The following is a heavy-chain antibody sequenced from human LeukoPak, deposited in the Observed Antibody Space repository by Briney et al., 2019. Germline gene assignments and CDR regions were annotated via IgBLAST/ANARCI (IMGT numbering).Heavy chain of an antibody. Sequence: VSVKVSCKASGYTFTSYAMHWVRQAPGQRLEWMGWINAGNGNTKYSQKFQGRVTITRDTSASTAYMELSSLRSEDTAVYYCARRAPAAGTLDYWGQGTLVTVSS. V-gene: IGHV1-3*01. CDR3: ARRAPAAGTLDY. D-gene: IGHD6-13*01. CDR2: INAGNGNT. J-gene: IGHJ4*02. CDR1: GYTFTSYA.